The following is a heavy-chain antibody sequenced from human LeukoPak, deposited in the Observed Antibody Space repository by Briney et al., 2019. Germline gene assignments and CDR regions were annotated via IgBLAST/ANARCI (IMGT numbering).Heavy chain of an antibody. CDR1: GFTFSSYA. CDR2: ISYDGSNK. J-gene: IGHJ6*02. CDR3: ALLSWGSSYYYYGMDV. D-gene: IGHD3-16*01. V-gene: IGHV3-30-3*01. Sequence: GGSLRLSCAASGFTFSSYAMHWVRQAPGKGLEWVAVISYDGSNKYYADSVKGRFTISRDNSKNTLYLQVNSLRAEDTAVYYCALLSWGSSYYYYGMDVWGQGTTVTVSS.